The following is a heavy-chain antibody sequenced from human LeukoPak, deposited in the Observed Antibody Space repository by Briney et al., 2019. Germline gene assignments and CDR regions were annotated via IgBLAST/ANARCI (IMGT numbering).Heavy chain of an antibody. CDR2: ISSSSSYI. V-gene: IGHV3-21*01. D-gene: IGHD3-3*01. Sequence: GGSLRLSCAASGFTFSSYSMNWVRQAPGKGLEWVSSISSSSSYIYYADSVKGRFTISRDNAKNSLYLQMNSLRAEDTAVYYCARDGPYTGETILEWLTHPIRYYYYYIDVWGKGTTVTVSS. J-gene: IGHJ6*03. CDR1: GFTFSSYS. CDR3: ARDGPYTGETILEWLTHPIRYYYYYIDV.